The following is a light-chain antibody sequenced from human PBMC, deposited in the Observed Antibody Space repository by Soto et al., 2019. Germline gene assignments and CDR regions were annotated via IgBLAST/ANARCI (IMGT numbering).Light chain of an antibody. CDR2: DVS. CDR3: CSYAGGYTHAV. Sequence: QSVLTQPRSVSGPPGQSVSISCSGTSSDVGNYNYVSWYQQHPGKAPKLMIYDVSKRPSGVPDRFSGSKSGNTASLTISGLQAEDEADYYCCSYAGGYTHAVFGGGTKLTV. J-gene: IGLJ2*01. CDR1: SSDVGNYNY. V-gene: IGLV2-11*01.